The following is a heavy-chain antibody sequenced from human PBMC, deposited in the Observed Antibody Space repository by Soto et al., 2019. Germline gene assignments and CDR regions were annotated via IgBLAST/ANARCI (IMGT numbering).Heavy chain of an antibody. CDR3: ARDRNIVVVTTMDV. Sequence: GGSLRLSCVASGFTFSSYAMHWVRQAPGKGLEWVAVISYDGSNKYYADSVKGRFTTSRDNSKNTLYLQMNSLRAEDTAVYYCARDRNIVVVTTMDVWGQGTTVTVSS. CDR2: ISYDGSNK. CDR1: GFTFSSYA. D-gene: IGHD2-21*02. V-gene: IGHV3-30-3*01. J-gene: IGHJ6*02.